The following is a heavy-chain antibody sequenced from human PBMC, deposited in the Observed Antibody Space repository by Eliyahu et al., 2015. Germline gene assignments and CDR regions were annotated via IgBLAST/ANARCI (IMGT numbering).Heavy chain of an antibody. V-gene: IGHV3-30-3*01. D-gene: IGHD1-26*01. Sequence: QVQLVESGGGVVQPGRSLRXSCAAXGFTFSSYAMHWVRQAPGKGLEWVAVISYDGSNKYYADSVKGRFTISRDNSKNTLYLQMNSLRAEDTAVYYCARGGEKWELLENFDYWGQGTLVTVSS. J-gene: IGHJ4*02. CDR3: ARGGEKWELLENFDY. CDR1: GFTFSSYA. CDR2: ISYDGSNK.